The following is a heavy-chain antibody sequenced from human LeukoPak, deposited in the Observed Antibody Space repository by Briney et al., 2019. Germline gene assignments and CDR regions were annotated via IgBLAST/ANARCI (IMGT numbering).Heavy chain of an antibody. D-gene: IGHD2-2*01. CDR2: ISSSSSYI. Sequence: GGSLRLSCAASGFTFSSYSMNWVRQAPGKGLEWVSSISSSSSYIYYADSVKGRFTISRDNAKNSLYLQMNSLRAEDTAVYYCARDHTSEIIVVVPAAIPLDAFDIWGQGTMVTVSS. V-gene: IGHV3-21*01. CDR3: ARDHTSEIIVVVPAAIPLDAFDI. CDR1: GFTFSSYS. J-gene: IGHJ3*02.